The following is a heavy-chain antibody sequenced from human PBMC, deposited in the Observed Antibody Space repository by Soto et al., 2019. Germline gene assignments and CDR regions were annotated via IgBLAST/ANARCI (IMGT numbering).Heavy chain of an antibody. D-gene: IGHD6-25*01. Sequence: ASVKVSCKASGYKFINHYMHWVRQVPGVGLEWMGIINPNGGGTDYSQKFQGRVTMTRDTSANTVHMELSSLRSEDTGVYFCARDSSASATSYSFDNWGQGTLVTVSS. CDR1: GYKFINHY. CDR2: INPNGGGT. V-gene: IGHV1-46*01. J-gene: IGHJ4*02. CDR3: ARDSSASATSYSFDN.